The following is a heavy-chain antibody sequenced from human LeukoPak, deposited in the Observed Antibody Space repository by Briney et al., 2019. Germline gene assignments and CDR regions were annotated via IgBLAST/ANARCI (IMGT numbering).Heavy chain of an antibody. D-gene: IGHD3-10*01. J-gene: IGHJ4*02. CDR2: ISWNSGRV. CDR1: GFTFEDHA. V-gene: IGHV3-9*01. CDR3: ARDTGGGSGSYYHFDY. Sequence: GGSLRLSCAASGFTFEDHAMHWVRQAPGKGLEWVSGISWNSGRVVFAASLKGRFTISRDNAKNSLYLEMNSLRVEDTALYYCARDTGGGSGSYYHFDYWGQGTLVTVSS.